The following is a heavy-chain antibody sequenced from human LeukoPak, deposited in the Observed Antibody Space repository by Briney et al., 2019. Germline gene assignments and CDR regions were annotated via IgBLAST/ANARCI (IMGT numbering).Heavy chain of an antibody. Sequence: GGSLRLSCAASGFTVSSNYMSWVRQAPGKGLEWVSVIYSGGSTYYADSVKGRFTISRHNSKNTLYLQMNSLRSDDTAVYYCAREGDYGDYVWGHFPCSHWGQGTLVTVSS. CDR2: IYSGGST. V-gene: IGHV3-53*04. CDR3: AREGDYGDYVWGHFPCSH. J-gene: IGHJ4*02. D-gene: IGHD4-17*01. CDR1: GFTVSSNY.